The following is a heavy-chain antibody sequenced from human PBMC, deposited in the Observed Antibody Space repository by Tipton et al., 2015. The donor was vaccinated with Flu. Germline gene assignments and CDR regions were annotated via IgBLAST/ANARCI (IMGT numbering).Heavy chain of an antibody. D-gene: IGHD6-13*01. CDR2: VYYTGGT. CDR3: ARYTSSWDPPRD. V-gene: IGHV4-39*07. CDR1: GGSIGVTTYY. Sequence: TLSLTCTVSGGSIGVTTYYWGWIRQPPGKGLEYIGSVYYTGGTYFNPSLKSRVTVSIDTSKKQFSLKLNSVTAADTAVYYCARYTSSWDPPRDWGQGTLVTVSS. J-gene: IGHJ1*01.